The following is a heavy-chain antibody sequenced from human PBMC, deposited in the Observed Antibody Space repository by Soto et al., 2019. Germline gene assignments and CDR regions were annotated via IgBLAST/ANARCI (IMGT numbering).Heavy chain of an antibody. J-gene: IGHJ4*02. CDR1: GGTISSSSYY. Sequence: PSETLSLTCTASGGTISSSSYYWGWIRQPPGKGLEWIGSIYYSGSSYYNPSLKSRATISVDTSKNQFSLKLSSVTAADTAVYYGASEMLAAASPYYDYWGQGTLVTVSS. CDR2: IYYSGSS. V-gene: IGHV4-39*01. D-gene: IGHD6-13*01. CDR3: ASEMLAAASPYYDY.